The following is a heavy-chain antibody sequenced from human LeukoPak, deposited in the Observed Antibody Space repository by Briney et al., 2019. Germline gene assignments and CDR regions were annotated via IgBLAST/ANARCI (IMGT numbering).Heavy chain of an antibody. V-gene: IGHV3-15*07. CDR3: TTRDYYYGMDV. CDR1: GFTFSGYS. J-gene: IGHJ6*02. CDR2: IKSKTDGGTT. Sequence: KAGGSLRLSCTASGFTFSGYSMNWIRQAPGKGLEWVGRIKSKTDGGTTDYAAPVKGRFTISRDDSKNTLYLQMNSLKTEDTAVYYCTTRDYYYGMDVWGQGTTVTVSS.